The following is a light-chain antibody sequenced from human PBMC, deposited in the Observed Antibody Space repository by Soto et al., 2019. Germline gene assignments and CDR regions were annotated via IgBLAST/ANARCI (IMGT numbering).Light chain of an antibody. J-gene: IGLJ1*01. V-gene: IGLV2-14*01. Sequence: QSALTRPASVSGSPGQSITISCTGTSSDVGGYNYVSWYQQYPGKAPKLMIYDVNNRPSGVSNRFSGSKSGNTASLTISGLQAEDEADYYCNSYTSSSTQVFGTGTKLTVL. CDR2: DVN. CDR1: SSDVGGYNY. CDR3: NSYTSSSTQV.